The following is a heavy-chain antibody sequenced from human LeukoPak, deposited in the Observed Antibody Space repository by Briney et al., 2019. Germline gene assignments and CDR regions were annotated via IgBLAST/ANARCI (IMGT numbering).Heavy chain of an antibody. Sequence: PSETLSLTCTVSGGSISSSSYYWGWIRQPPGKGLEWIGSIYYSGSTYYNPSLKSRVTISVDTSKNQFSPKLSSVTAADTAVYYCARHVVVVSSFDYWGQGTLVTVSS. CDR2: IYYSGST. CDR3: ARHVVVVSSFDY. D-gene: IGHD2-21*01. V-gene: IGHV4-39*01. CDR1: GGSISSSSYY. J-gene: IGHJ4*02.